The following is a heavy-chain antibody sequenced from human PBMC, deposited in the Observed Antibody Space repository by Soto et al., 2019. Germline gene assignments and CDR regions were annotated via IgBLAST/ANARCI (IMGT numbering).Heavy chain of an antibody. CDR2: IYSGGTT. D-gene: IGHD3-22*01. CDR1: GFTVSSNY. Sequence: EVQLVESGGGLVQPGGSLRLSCAASGFTVSSNYMSWVRQAPGKGLEWVSVIYSGGTTYYADSVKGRFTISRDNSTNTLYLQMNSLRAEDTAVYYCARNGDSSDYRGWFDPWCQGTLVTVS. CDR3: ARNGDSSDYRGWFDP. V-gene: IGHV3-66*01. J-gene: IGHJ5*02.